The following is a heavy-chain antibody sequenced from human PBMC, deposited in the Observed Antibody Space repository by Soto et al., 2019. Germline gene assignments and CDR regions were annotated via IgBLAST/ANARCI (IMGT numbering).Heavy chain of an antibody. Sequence: SETLSLTCSVSGGSISSSTHYWGWIRQPPGKGLEWMGSIFYNGTTYYKASLKSRLTISVDTSRNQFSLKLSSVTAADSAVFYCARHGSSTKNGYFDYWAREPWSPSPQ. J-gene: IGHJ4*02. CDR2: IFYNGTT. CDR1: GGSISSSTHY. CDR3: ARHGSSTKNGYFDY. V-gene: IGHV4-39*01. D-gene: IGHD2-2*03.